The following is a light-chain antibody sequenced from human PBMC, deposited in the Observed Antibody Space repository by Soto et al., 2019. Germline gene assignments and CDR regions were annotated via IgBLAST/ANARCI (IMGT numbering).Light chain of an antibody. J-gene: IGLJ3*02. CDR1: SSDIGAGYD. Sequence: QAVVPQPPSVSGAPGQRVTISCTGTSSDIGAGYDVHWYQQVPGTAPKVVIYDNTNRPSGVTYRFSGYKSGTSASLAITGLQAEDEADYYCQSYDRSLSGRVFVGGTQLTVL. CDR2: DNT. CDR3: QSYDRSLSGRV. V-gene: IGLV1-40*01.